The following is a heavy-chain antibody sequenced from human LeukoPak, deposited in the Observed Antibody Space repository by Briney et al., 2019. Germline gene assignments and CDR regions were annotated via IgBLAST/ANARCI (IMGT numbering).Heavy chain of an antibody. D-gene: IGHD5-18*01. Sequence: GGSLRLSCAASGFTFSSYGMHWVRQAPGKGLEWVAVISYDGSNKYYADSVKGRFTISRDNSKNTLYLQMNSLRAEDTAVYYCAEVMRSYGCFDYWGQGTLVTVSS. CDR1: GFTFSSYG. V-gene: IGHV3-30*18. CDR3: AEVMRSYGCFDY. CDR2: ISYDGSNK. J-gene: IGHJ4*02.